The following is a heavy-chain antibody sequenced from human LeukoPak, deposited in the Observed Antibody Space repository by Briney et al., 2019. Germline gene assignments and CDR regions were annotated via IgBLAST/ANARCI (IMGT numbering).Heavy chain of an antibody. CDR1: GASISSYY. D-gene: IGHD4-11*01. J-gene: IGHJ4*02. CDR3: ARVTTVTTGPDY. CDR2: IYSSGST. V-gene: IGHV4-4*07. Sequence: SETLSLTCTVSGASISSYYWSWIRQPAGKGLEWIGRIYSSGSTYYNPSLKSRVTMSVDTSKNQFSLKLSSVTAAGTAIYYCARVTTVTTGPDYWGQGTLVTVSS.